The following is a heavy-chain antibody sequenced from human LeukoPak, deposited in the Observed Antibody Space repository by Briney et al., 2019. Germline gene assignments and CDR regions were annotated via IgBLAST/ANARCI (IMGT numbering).Heavy chain of an antibody. D-gene: IGHD3-3*01. CDR3: AKGSKEVLFTRDHYMDV. Sequence: GGSLRLSCAASGFNFRSYGMHWVRQAPGKGLEWVAFIRYDGSNKYYADSVKGRFTISRDNSKNTLYLQMNSLRAEDTAVYYCAKGSKEVLFTRDHYMDVWGKGTTVTISS. J-gene: IGHJ6*03. CDR2: IRYDGSNK. V-gene: IGHV3-30*02. CDR1: GFNFRSYG.